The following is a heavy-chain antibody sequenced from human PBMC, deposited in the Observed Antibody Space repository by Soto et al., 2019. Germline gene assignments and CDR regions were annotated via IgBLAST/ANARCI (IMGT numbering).Heavy chain of an antibody. CDR2: ISYDGSNK. D-gene: IGHD3-22*01. J-gene: IGHJ3*02. CDR1: GFTFSSYG. V-gene: IGHV3-30*18. CDR3: AKDDQPFTMIVLVIGFDI. Sequence: QVQLVESGGGVVQPGRSLRLSCAASGFTFSSYGMHWVRQAPGKGLEWVAVISYDGSNKYYADSVTGRFTISSDNSKNTLYLQLNSLRAEDTAVYYCAKDDQPFTMIVLVIGFDIWGQGTMVTVSS.